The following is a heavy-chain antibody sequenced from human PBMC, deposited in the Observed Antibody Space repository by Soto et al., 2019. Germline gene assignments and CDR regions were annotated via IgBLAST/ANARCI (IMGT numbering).Heavy chain of an antibody. V-gene: IGHV3-48*01. D-gene: IGHD3-10*01. CDR3: EVPYYYGSGSPR. CDR2: ISSSSSTI. CDR1: GFTFSSYS. Sequence: PGGSLRLSCAASGFTFSSYSMNWVRQAPGKGLEWVSYISSSSSTIYYADSVKGRFTISRDNAKNSLYLQMNSLRAEDTAVYYCEVPYYYGSGSPRWGQGTLVTVSS. J-gene: IGHJ4*02.